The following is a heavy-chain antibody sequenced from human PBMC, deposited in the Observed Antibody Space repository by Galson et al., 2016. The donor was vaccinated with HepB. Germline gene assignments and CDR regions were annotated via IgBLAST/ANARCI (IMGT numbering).Heavy chain of an antibody. J-gene: IGHJ4*02. CDR2: ISHSGDSI. Sequence: SLRLSFAVSGFTFSSYAMNWVRQAPGKGLEWVSDISHSGDSIYYADSVKGRFTISRDDSKNTLYLQMNSLRPEDTAVYYCARGRVGATPADYWGQGTLVTVSS. V-gene: IGHV3-23*01. CDR1: GFTFSSYA. D-gene: IGHD1-26*01. CDR3: ARGRVGATPADY.